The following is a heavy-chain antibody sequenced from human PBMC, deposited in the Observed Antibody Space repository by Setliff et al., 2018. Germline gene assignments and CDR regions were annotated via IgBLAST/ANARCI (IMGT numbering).Heavy chain of an antibody. D-gene: IGHD5-12*01. J-gene: IGHJ4*02. CDR3: ARLGYRGDLDY. CDR1: GGSISSSSYY. CDR2: IYNSGST. V-gene: IGHV4-39*01. Sequence: PSETLSLTCTVSGGSISSSSYYWGWIRQPPGKGLEWIGSIYNSGSTYYNPSLKSRVSISADTSKNQFSLKLSSVTAADTAVYYCARLGYRGDLDYWGQGALVTVSS.